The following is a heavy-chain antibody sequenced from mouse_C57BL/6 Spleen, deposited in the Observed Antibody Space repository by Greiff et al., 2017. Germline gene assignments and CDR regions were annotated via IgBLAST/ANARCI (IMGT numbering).Heavy chain of an antibody. CDR2: IYPGSGST. D-gene: IGHD1-1*01. CDR3: ARNYGSSYWYFDV. V-gene: IGHV1-55*01. Sequence: VQLQQPGAELVKPGASVKMSCKASGYTFTSYWITWVKQRPGQGLEWIGDIYPGSGSTNYNEKFKSKATLTVDTSSSTAYMQLSSLTSEDAAVYYCARNYGSSYWYFDVWGTGTTVTVSS. J-gene: IGHJ1*03. CDR1: GYTFTSYW.